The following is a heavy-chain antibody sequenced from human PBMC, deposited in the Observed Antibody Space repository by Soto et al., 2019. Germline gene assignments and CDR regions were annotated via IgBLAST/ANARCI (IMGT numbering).Heavy chain of an antibody. CDR2: INPNSGGT. D-gene: IGHD2-15*01. J-gene: IGHJ5*02. V-gene: IGHV1-2*02. CDR3: AREPHFVVVVAATSLWFDP. CDR1: GYTFTGYY. Sequence: QVQLVQSGAEVKKLGASVKVSCKASGYTFTGYYMHWVRQAPGQGLEWMGWINPNSGGTNYAQKFQGRVTMTRDTSISTAYMELSRLRSDDTAVYYCAREPHFVVVVAATSLWFDPWGQGTLVTVSS.